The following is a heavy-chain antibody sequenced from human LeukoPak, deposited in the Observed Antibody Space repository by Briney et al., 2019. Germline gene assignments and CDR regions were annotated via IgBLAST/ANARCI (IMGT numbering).Heavy chain of an antibody. CDR3: ARRSAAGTIYYYYYYMDV. D-gene: IGHD6-13*01. V-gene: IGHV4-34*01. Sequence: SETLSLTCVVYGGSFSGYYWSWIRQPPGKGLEWIGEINHSGSTNYNPSLKSRVTISVDTSKNQFSLKLSSVTAADTAVYYCARRSAAGTIYYYYYYMDVWGKGTTVTVSS. J-gene: IGHJ6*03. CDR1: GGSFSGYY. CDR2: INHSGST.